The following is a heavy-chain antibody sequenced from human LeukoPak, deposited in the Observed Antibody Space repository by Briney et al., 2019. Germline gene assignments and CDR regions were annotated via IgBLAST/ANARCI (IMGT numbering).Heavy chain of an antibody. D-gene: IGHD6-13*01. CDR1: GGTFSSYA. Sequence: ASVKVSCKASGGTFSSYAISWVRQAPGQGLEWMGGIIPIFGTANYAQKFQGRVTITADESTSTAYMELSSLRSEDTAVYYCARDLEAAAGPYYYYMDVWGKGTTVTVSS. CDR3: ARDLEAAAGPYYYYMDV. J-gene: IGHJ6*03. V-gene: IGHV1-69*13. CDR2: IIPIFGTA.